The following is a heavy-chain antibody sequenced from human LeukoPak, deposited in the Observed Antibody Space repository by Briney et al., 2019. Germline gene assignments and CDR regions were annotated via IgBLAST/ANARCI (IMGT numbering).Heavy chain of an antibody. D-gene: IGHD3-10*01. CDR1: GFIFSSYP. CDR2: IRSKAYGGTT. J-gene: IGHJ4*02. Sequence: GGSLRLSCAASGFIFSSYPMHWVRQAPGKGLEWVGFIRSKAYGGTTEYAASVKGRFTISRDDSKSIAYLQMNSLKTEDTAAYYCTRDRSYYGSGSYSVYWGQGTLVAVSS. CDR3: TRDRSYYGSGSYSVY. V-gene: IGHV3-49*04.